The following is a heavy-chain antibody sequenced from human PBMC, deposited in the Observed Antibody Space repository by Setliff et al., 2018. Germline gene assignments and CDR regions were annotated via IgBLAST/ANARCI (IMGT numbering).Heavy chain of an antibody. Sequence: SVKVSCKASGGTFSSYGISWVRQAPGQGLEWMGGTIPIFGTTDYAQKFRDRVTIITDESTSTAYMELSSLRTEDTAVYYCAREGVDTRSSTDYRYYMDVWGKGTTVTVSS. V-gene: IGHV1-69*05. CDR2: TIPIFGTT. CDR1: GGTFSSYG. J-gene: IGHJ6*03. CDR3: AREGVDTRSSTDYRYYMDV. D-gene: IGHD5-18*01.